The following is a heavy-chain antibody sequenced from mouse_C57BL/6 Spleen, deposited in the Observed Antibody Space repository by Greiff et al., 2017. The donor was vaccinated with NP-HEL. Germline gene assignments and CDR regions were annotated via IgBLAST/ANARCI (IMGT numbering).Heavy chain of an antibody. CDR1: GYSITSGYY. CDR2: ISYDGSN. CDR3: AREDEGNYFDY. V-gene: IGHV3-6*01. J-gene: IGHJ2*01. Sequence: VQLQQSGPGLVKPSQSLSLTCSVTGYSITSGYYWNWIRQFPGNKLEWIGYISYDGSNNYNPSLKNRISISRDTSKNQFFLKLNSVTTEDTATYYCAREDEGNYFDYWGQGTTLTVSS.